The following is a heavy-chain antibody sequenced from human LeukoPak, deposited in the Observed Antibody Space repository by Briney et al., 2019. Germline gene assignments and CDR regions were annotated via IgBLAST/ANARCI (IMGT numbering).Heavy chain of an antibody. CDR3: AKDSNGAFDI. Sequence: PGGSLRLSCAAAGFNFNDYGIHWVRQAPGKGLEWVSAISGSGGSTYYADSVKGRFTISRDNSKNTLYLQMNSLRAEDTAVYYCAKDSNGAFDIWGQGTMVTVSS. V-gene: IGHV3-23*01. J-gene: IGHJ3*02. D-gene: IGHD4-11*01. CDR1: GFNFNDYG. CDR2: ISGSGGST.